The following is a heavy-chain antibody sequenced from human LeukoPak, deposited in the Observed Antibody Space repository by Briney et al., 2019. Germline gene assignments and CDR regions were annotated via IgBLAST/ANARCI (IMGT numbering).Heavy chain of an antibody. CDR1: GFTFSSYA. Sequence: PGGSLRLSCAASGFTFSSYAMHWVRQAPGKGLEWVAVISYDGSNKYYADSVKGRFTISRDNSKNTLYLQMNSLRAEDTAVYYCARDAPGQYYFDYWGQGTLVTVSS. V-gene: IGHV3-30*04. D-gene: IGHD5-24*01. CDR2: ISYDGSNK. CDR3: ARDAPGQYYFDY. J-gene: IGHJ4*02.